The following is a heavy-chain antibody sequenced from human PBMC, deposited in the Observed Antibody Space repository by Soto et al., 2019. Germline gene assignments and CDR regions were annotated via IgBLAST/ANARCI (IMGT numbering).Heavy chain of an antibody. V-gene: IGHV3-23*01. Sequence: RGSLSLSCASSGFTSSTSAMSWVGQAPEKGLDLISAICGSGGRTYYADSVKDRFTISRDKSKNTLYRQMNSLRAEDTDVYYCAKDGRDYIWESYLPRRSYYYYMDVWGKGNTVTVSS. CDR3: AKDGRDYIWESYLPRRSYYYYMDV. CDR2: ICGSGGRT. CDR1: GFTSSTSA. D-gene: IGHD3-16*02. J-gene: IGHJ6*03.